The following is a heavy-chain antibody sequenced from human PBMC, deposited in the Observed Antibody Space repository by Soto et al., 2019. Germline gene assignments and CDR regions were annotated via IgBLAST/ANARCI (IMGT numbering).Heavy chain of an antibody. J-gene: IGHJ4*02. CDR3: ARDPIGGGAPYYFDY. CDR2: INPDTGGA. CDR1: GYTFTAYD. V-gene: IGHV1-2*02. D-gene: IGHD3-16*01. Sequence: ASVKVSCKAYGYTFTAYDLYWVRQTPGLGLEWLGGINPDTGGADIAPKFQGKITMTRDTSINTAYMQLPRLTSDDTAVYYCARDPIGGGAPYYFDYWGQGTLVTVSS.